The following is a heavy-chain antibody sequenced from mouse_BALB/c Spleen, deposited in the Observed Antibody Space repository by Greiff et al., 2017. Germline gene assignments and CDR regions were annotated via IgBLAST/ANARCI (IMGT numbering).Heavy chain of an antibody. CDR3: TKGMITTDYYAMDY. D-gene: IGHD2-4*01. CDR1: GFTFSNYW. V-gene: IGHV6-6*02. CDR2: IRLKSNNYAT. J-gene: IGHJ4*01. Sequence: EVQLVESGGGLVQPGGSMKLSCVASGFTFSNYWMNWVRQSPEKGLEWVAEIRLKSNNYATHYAESVKGRFTISRDDSKSSVYLQMNNLRAEDTGIYYCTKGMITTDYYAMDYWGQGTSVTVSS.